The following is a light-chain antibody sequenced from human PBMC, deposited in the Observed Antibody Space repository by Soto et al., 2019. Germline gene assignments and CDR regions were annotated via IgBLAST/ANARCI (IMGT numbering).Light chain of an antibody. Sequence: SYELTQPPSVSVSPGQTARITCSGDALPKQYAYWYQQKPGQAPVLVIYKDSERPSGIPDRFSGSSSGTTVTLTISGVQAEDEADYYCQSADSSGTYVVFGGGTQLTVL. CDR3: QSADSSGTYVV. CDR1: ALPKQY. CDR2: KDS. V-gene: IGLV3-25*03. J-gene: IGLJ2*01.